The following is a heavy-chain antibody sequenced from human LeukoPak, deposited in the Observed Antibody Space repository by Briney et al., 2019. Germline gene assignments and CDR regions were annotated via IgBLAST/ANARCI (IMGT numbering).Heavy chain of an antibody. D-gene: IGHD4-23*01. CDR1: GFTFSSYA. V-gene: IGHV4-38-2*01. J-gene: IGHJ4*02. CDR3: ASSYGGNSHFDS. Sequence: GSLRLSCAASGFTFSSYAMSWVRQPPGKGLEWIGSIYYSGSTYYNPSLKSRVAISVDTSKNQFSLKLSSVTAADTAVYSCASSYGGNSHFDSWGQGTLVTVSS. CDR2: IYYSGST.